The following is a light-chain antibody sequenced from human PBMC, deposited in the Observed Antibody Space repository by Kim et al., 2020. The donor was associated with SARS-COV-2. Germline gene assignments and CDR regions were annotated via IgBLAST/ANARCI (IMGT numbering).Light chain of an antibody. Sequence: PGKTPRITCGGDKIGSKTVHWYQQRPGPAPVLVIYYDTDRPAGIPERLSASNSGNAATLTISRVEAGDEADYYCQVWDSSSVHVVFGGGTQLTVL. CDR2: YDT. CDR3: QVWDSSSVHVV. V-gene: IGLV3-21*04. CDR1: KIGSKT. J-gene: IGLJ2*01.